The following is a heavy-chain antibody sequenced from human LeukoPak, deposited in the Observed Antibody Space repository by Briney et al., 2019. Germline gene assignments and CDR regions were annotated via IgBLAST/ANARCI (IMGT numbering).Heavy chain of an antibody. D-gene: IGHD4-23*01. CDR1: GGSFSGYY. Sequence: SETLSLTCAVYGGSFSGYYWSWIRQPPGKGLEWIGSIYYSGSTYYNPSLKSRVTISVDTSKNQFSLKLSSVTAADTAVYYCARGVWYLPYYYYYYMDAWGKGTTVTVSS. CDR2: IYYSGST. CDR3: ARGVWYLPYYYYYYMDA. V-gene: IGHV4-34*01. J-gene: IGHJ6*03.